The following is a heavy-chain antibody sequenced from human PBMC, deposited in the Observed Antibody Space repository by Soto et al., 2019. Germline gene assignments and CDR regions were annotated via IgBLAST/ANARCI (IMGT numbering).Heavy chain of an antibody. J-gene: IGHJ4*02. CDR2: INPNSGGT. Sequence: EASVKDSCKASGYTFTGSYMHWVRQAPGQGLEWMGWINPNSGGTNYAQKFQGWVTMTRDTSISTAYMELSRLRSDDTAVYYCATSRVSIAVAGETEYYFDYWGQGTLVTVSS. V-gene: IGHV1-2*04. D-gene: IGHD6-19*01. CDR1: GYTFTGSY. CDR3: ATSRVSIAVAGETEYYFDY.